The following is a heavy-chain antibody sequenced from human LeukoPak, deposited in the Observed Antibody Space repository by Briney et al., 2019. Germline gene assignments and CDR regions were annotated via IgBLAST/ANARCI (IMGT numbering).Heavy chain of an antibody. J-gene: IGHJ4*02. CDR1: GGSISYY. CDR3: ARGPDYYGLESYLAH. CDR2: IHSSGST. D-gene: IGHD3-10*01. V-gene: IGHV4-4*07. Sequence: PSETLSLTCTVSGGSISYYWSWIRQPAGKGLEWIGRIHSSGSTYYNPSLKSRVTMSVDTSKNQISLKLSSVTAADTAVYYCARGPDYYGLESYLAHWGQGALVTVSS.